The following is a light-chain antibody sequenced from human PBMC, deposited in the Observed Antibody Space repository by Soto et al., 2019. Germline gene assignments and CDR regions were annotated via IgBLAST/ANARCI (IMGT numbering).Light chain of an antibody. CDR1: QSIRSN. V-gene: IGKV3-15*01. CDR2: GAS. CDR3: QQHDNGWA. Sequence: EILMTQSPATLSVSPGERATLSCRASQSIRSNLAWYQQKPGQAPGLLIYGASTRATGIPARLSGSGSGTEFTLTIRSLQSEDFAVYYCQQHDNGWAFGQGTKVDIK. J-gene: IGKJ1*01.